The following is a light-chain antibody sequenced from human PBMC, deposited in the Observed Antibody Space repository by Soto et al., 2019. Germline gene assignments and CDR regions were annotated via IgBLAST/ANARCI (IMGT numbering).Light chain of an antibody. J-gene: IGLJ3*02. V-gene: IGLV2-14*01. Sequence: QSVLTQPASVSGSPRQSITISCTGTSSDVGNYNFVSWFQHHPGNAPKLMIYEVSSRPSGVSNRFSGSKSGNTATLTISGLQAEDEADYYCSSYTTSSTLVFGGGTKLTVL. CDR3: SSYTTSSTLV. CDR1: SSDVGNYNF. CDR2: EVS.